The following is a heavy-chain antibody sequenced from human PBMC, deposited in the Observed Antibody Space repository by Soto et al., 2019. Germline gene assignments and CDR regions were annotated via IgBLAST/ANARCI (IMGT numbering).Heavy chain of an antibody. Sequence: PSETLSLTCTVSGGSISDYWSWIRQPSGKGLEWIGRIYTSGSTNYNPSLKSRVTMSIDTSKNQFSLKLTSVTAADTAVYFCARGIVDFWSGRHYFDYWGQGTLVTVSS. CDR2: IYTSGST. CDR3: ARGIVDFWSGRHYFDY. D-gene: IGHD3-3*01. CDR1: GGSISDY. V-gene: IGHV4-4*07. J-gene: IGHJ4*02.